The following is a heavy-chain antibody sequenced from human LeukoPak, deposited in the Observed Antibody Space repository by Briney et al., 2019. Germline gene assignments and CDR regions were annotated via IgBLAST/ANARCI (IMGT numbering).Heavy chain of an antibody. CDR1: GFTFSSYA. D-gene: IGHD6-13*01. CDR2: IRYDGSNK. V-gene: IGHV3-30*02. CDR3: AKVAGYLYSSSWYYMDV. Sequence: GGSLRLSCAASGFTFSSYAMSWVRQAPGKGLEWVAFIRYDGSNKYYADSVKGRFTISRDNSKNTLYLQMNSLRAEDTAVYYCAKVAGYLYSSSWYYMDVWGKGTAVTVSS. J-gene: IGHJ6*03.